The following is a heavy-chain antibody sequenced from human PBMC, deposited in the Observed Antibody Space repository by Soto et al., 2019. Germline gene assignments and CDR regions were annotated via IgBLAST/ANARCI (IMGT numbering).Heavy chain of an antibody. CDR3: ARGPYYYDSSGYNFDY. CDR1: GFTLSSYW. Sequence: PGGSLRLSCTASGFTLSSYWMHWVRQVPGKGLVWVSRLSHDGSKRYYADSVKGRFTISRDNTKNTLYLQMNSLRAEDTAVYYCARGPYYYDSSGYNFDYWGQGTLVTVSS. D-gene: IGHD3-22*01. J-gene: IGHJ4*02. CDR2: LSHDGSKR. V-gene: IGHV3-74*01.